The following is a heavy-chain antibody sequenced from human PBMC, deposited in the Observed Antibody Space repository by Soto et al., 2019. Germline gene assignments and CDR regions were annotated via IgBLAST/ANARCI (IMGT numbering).Heavy chain of an antibody. V-gene: IGHV4-34*01. J-gene: IGHJ1*01. CDR3: ARGPVTDWGEYFQH. CDR1: GGSFSGYY. CDR2: INHSGST. D-gene: IGHD7-27*01. Sequence: SETLSLTCAVYGGSFSGYYWSWIRQPPGKGLEWIGEINHSGSTNYNPSLKSRVTISVDTSKNQFSLKLSSVTAADTAVYYCARGPVTDWGEYFQHWGQGTLVTVSS.